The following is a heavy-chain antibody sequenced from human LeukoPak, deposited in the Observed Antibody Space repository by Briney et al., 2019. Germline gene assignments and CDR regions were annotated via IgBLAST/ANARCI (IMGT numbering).Heavy chain of an antibody. J-gene: IGHJ6*02. D-gene: IGHD3-3*01. CDR1: GGSISSGPYY. CDR2: ITYSRNT. V-gene: IGHV4-31*03. Sequence: PSQTLSLTCTVSGGSISSGPYYWIWIRQHPGKGLEWIGYITYSRNTYYYPALNSRVTVSLDTSKTQFSLKLSSVTAADTAVYYCARIAYDALDSYYYGMDVWGQGTTVTVSS. CDR3: ARIAYDALDSYYYGMDV.